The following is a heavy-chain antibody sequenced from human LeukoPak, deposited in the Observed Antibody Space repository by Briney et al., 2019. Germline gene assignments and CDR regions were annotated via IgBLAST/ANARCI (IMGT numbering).Heavy chain of an antibody. CDR1: GGSISSHY. Sequence: SETLSLTCTVSGGSISSHYWSWIRQPPGKGLEWIGYIYYSGSTNYNPSLKSRVTISVGTSKNQFSLKLSSVTAADTAVYYCARGGYSSSPAGFDYWGQGTLVTVSS. CDR3: ARGGYSSSPAGFDY. V-gene: IGHV4-59*11. D-gene: IGHD6-6*01. J-gene: IGHJ4*02. CDR2: IYYSGST.